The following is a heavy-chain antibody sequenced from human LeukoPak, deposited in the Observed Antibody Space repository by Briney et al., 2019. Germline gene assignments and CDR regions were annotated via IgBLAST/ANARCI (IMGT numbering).Heavy chain of an antibody. D-gene: IGHD3-16*01. J-gene: IGHJ6*02. CDR2: IRYDGSNK. V-gene: IGHV3-30*02. Sequence: GGSLRLSCAASGFTFSSYGMHWVRQAPGKGLEWVAFIRYDGSNKYYADSVKGRFTISRDNSKNTLYLQMNSLRAEDTAVYYCTRLVSGYYGMDVWGQGTTVTVSS. CDR1: GFTFSSYG. CDR3: TRLVSGYYGMDV.